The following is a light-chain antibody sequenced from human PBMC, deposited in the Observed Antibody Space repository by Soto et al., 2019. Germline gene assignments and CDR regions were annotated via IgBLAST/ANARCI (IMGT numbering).Light chain of an antibody. V-gene: IGKV3-15*01. CDR1: QSVSNN. CDR3: QQYNNWPPVT. Sequence: EIVLTQSPGTLSLCPGERATLSCRSSQSVSNNYLAWYQQKPGQAPRLLIYGASTRATDIPATFSGSGSATEFTPTISSLQSEDFAVYYCQQYNNWPPVTFGGGTKVDIK. CDR2: GAS. J-gene: IGKJ4*01.